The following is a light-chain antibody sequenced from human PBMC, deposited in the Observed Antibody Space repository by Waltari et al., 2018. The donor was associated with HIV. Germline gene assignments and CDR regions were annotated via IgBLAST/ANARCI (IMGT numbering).Light chain of an antibody. CDR3: SSYAGSNRFVV. J-gene: IGLJ2*01. CDR1: SSDIGAYNF. Sequence: QSALTQPPSASGSPGQSVAISCTGTSSDIGAYNFVSWYRQQPGSAPKLIIFEVTKRPTGVPDRFSGSKSGNTASLTVSGLLPEDDADYYCSSYAGSNRFVVFGGGTRLTVL. V-gene: IGLV2-8*01. CDR2: EVT.